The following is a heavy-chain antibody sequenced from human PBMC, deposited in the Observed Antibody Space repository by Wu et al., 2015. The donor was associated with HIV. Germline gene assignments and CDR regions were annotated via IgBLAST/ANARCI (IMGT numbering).Heavy chain of an antibody. V-gene: IGHV1-69*13. CDR2: IIPMFKRP. D-gene: IGHD2-15*01. CDR3: ARNVPLLGQV. J-gene: IGHJ4*02. CDR1: GGTFDSFA. Sequence: QVQLIQSGPEMKRPGSSLKVSCKVSGGTFDSFAVSWVRQVPGQGLQWLGGIIPMFKRPNYAGESEHRLKITVDESSASVYLELRGLKSGDTAFYYCARNVPLLGQVWGQGTLITVSS.